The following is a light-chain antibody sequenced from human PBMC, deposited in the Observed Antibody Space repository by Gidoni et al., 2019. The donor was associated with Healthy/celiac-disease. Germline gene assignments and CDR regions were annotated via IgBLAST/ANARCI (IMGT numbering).Light chain of an antibody. CDR2: WDR. CDR1: NMGSNN. J-gene: IGLJ2*01. Sequence: SYELTQLLAVSVALGQTARITCGGNNMGSNNVHWYQQKPGQAPVLVIYWDRNRPSGIPERFSGSNSGNTSTLAISRAQAGDEADYYCQVWDSSTALVFGGGTKLTVL. CDR3: QVWDSSTALV. V-gene: IGLV3-9*01.